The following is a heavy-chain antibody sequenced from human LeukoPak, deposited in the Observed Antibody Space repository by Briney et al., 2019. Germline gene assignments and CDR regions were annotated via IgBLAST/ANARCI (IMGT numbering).Heavy chain of an antibody. CDR2: IWYDGSNK. D-gene: IGHD5-18*01. CDR3: ARDGYSYGSIDY. V-gene: IGHV3-33*08. J-gene: IGHJ4*02. CDR1: GLSFNNYD. Sequence: GGSLRLSCAAFGLSFNNYDMHWVRQAPGKGLEWVAVIWYDGSNKYYADSVKDRFTISRDNSKNTLYLQMNSLRAEDTAVYYCARDGYSYGSIDYWGQGTLVTVSS.